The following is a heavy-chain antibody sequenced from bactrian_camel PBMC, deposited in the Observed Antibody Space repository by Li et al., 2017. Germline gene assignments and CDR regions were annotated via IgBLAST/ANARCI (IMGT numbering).Heavy chain of an antibody. CDR2: VYFGGGST. CDR1: GYSSSGYC. D-gene: IGHD6*01. J-gene: IGHJ4*01. V-gene: IGHV3S31*01. CDR3: AEGRGSRGEHCYSLNY. Sequence: DVQLVESGGGSVQAGGSLRLSCTISGYSSSGYCMGLVRQAPGQEREGVAFVYFGGGSTYYADSVKGRFTISQDSARNTVYLQMNNLQPEDTATYYCAEGRGSRGEHCYSLNYWGQGTQVTVS.